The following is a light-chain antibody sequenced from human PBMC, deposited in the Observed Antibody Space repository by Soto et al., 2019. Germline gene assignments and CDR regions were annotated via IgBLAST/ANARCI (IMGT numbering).Light chain of an antibody. CDR3: SSYTSSSTPLV. CDR2: EVS. J-gene: IGLJ1*01. V-gene: IGLV2-14*01. CDR1: SSDVGGYNY. Sequence: QSALTQPASVTGSPRQSITISCTGISSDVGGYNYVSWYQQHPRKAPKFMIYEVSNRPAGLSNRFSASKSGNTALLTIPGLQCEDGADYYCSSYTSSSTPLVFGTGTNGIVL.